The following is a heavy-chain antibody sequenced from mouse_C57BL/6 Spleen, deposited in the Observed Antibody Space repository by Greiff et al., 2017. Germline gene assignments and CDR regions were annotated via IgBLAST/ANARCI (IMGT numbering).Heavy chain of an antibody. J-gene: IGHJ4*01. CDR3: AKTGDGYYYAMDY. Sequence: QVQLQQSGPGLVQPSQSLSITCTVSGFSLTSYGVHWVRQSPGKGLEWLGVIWRGGSTDYNAAFMSRLSITKDNSKSHVFFKMNSLQADDTAIYYCAKTGDGYYYAMDYWGQGTSVTVSS. D-gene: IGHD2-3*01. CDR2: IWRGGST. CDR1: GFSLTSYG. V-gene: IGHV2-5*01.